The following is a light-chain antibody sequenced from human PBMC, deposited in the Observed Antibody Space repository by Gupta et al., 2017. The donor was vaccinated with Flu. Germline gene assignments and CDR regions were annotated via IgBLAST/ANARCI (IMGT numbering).Light chain of an antibody. Sequence: DIVLTQSPATLSVSPGERATLSCRASQSVSSYLAWYQQKPGQAPRLLIYDASNRATGIPARFRGSGSGTEFTLTISSLEPEDFAVYYCQQRSNWPWTFGQGTKVEIK. V-gene: IGKV3-11*01. CDR1: QSVSSY. J-gene: IGKJ1*01. CDR2: DAS. CDR3: QQRSNWPWT.